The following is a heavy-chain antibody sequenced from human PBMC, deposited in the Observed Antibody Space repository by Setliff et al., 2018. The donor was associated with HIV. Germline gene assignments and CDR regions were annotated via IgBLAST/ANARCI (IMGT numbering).Heavy chain of an antibody. CDR1: GYTFPDYG. J-gene: IGHJ4*02. V-gene: IGHV7-4-1*01. D-gene: IGHD4-17*01. CDR2: INTNNGNP. CDR3: ARDDYANTDLDF. Sequence: VKVSCKASGYTFPDYGINWVRQAPGQGLEWIGWINTNNGNPTYAQGFTGRFVFSSDTSVRTAYLQIVGLKAEDSAVYFRARDDYANTDLDFWGPGTLVTVSS.